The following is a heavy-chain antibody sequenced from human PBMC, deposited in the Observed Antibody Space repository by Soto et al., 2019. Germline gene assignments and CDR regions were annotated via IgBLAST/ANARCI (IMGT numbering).Heavy chain of an antibody. CDR2: IYYSGST. CDR1: GGSISSSSYY. D-gene: IGHD2-2*01. J-gene: IGHJ5*02. V-gene: IGHV4-39*01. Sequence: SETLSLTCTVSGGSISSSSYYWGWIRQPPGKGLEWIGSIYYSGSTYYNPSLKSRVTISVDTSKNQFSLKLSSVTAADTAVYYCARLRGYCSSTSCQSGWFDPWGQGTLVTVSS. CDR3: ARLRGYCSSTSCQSGWFDP.